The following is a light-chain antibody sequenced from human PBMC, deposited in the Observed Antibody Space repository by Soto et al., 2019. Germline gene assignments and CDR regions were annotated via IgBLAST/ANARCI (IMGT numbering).Light chain of an antibody. Sequence: EIVLTQYPATLSLSPGERATLSCRASQSVSTYLAWYQQTPGRPPRLLIYDASKRAPGIPARFSGSGSGTDVTLTVSSREPEDFAVYYCQQSSNWQGTFGRGTRVDIK. V-gene: IGKV3-11*01. CDR3: QQSSNWQGT. CDR2: DAS. CDR1: QSVSTY. J-gene: IGKJ1*01.